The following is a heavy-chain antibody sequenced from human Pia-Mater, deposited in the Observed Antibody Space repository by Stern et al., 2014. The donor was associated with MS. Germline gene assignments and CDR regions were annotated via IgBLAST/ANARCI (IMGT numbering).Heavy chain of an antibody. Sequence: VQLVQSGAEVRKPGASVKVSCKASGYTFTGHYVHLVRQAPGQGLEWMGRIGPTSGATNFAQKFQGRVTLTRDTSISTAYMELSSLTSDDTAVYYCARQYSSYPDYWGQGTLVTVSS. V-gene: IGHV1-2*06. J-gene: IGHJ4*02. D-gene: IGHD4-11*01. CDR1: GYTFTGHY. CDR3: ARQYSSYPDY. CDR2: IGPTSGAT.